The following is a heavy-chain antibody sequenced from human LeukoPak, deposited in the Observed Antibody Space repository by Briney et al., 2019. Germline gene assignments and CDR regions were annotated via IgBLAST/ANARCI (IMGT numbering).Heavy chain of an antibody. D-gene: IGHD5-24*01. CDR1: GFSFSTYN. CDR3: AKEFWPPHNQGDY. CDR2: ISGSGGST. V-gene: IGHV3-23*01. J-gene: IGHJ4*02. Sequence: PGGSLRLSCAASGFSFSTYNMSWVRQAPGKGLEWVSAISGSGGSTYYADSVKGRFTISRDNSKNTLYLQMNSLRAEDTAVYYCAKEFWPPHNQGDYWGQGTLVTVSS.